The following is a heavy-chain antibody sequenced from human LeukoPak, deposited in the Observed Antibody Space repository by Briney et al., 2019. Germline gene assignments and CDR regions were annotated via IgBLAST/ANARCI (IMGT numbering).Heavy chain of an antibody. Sequence: PGGSLRLSCAASGFTFSSYSMNWVRQAPGKGLEWVSSTSCSSSYIYYADSVKGRFTISRDNAKNSLYLQMNSLRAEDTAVYYCAREGPEMATPDAFDIWGQGTMVTVSS. J-gene: IGHJ3*02. V-gene: IGHV3-21*01. CDR3: AREGPEMATPDAFDI. D-gene: IGHD5-24*01. CDR1: GFTFSSYS. CDR2: TSCSSSYI.